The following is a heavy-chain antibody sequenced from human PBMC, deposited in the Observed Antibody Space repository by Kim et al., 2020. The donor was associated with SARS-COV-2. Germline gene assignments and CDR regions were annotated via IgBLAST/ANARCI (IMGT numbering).Heavy chain of an antibody. Sequence: SETLSLTCTVSGGSISSSSYYWGWIRQPPGKGLEWIGSIYYSGSTYYNPSLKSRVTISVDTSKNQFSLKLSSVTAADTAVYYCARLLWYCSSTSCYGTGSYTDSRYYFDYWGQGTLVTVSS. CDR1: GGSISSSSYY. CDR2: IYYSGST. D-gene: IGHD2-2*01. CDR3: ARLLWYCSSTSCYGTGSYTDSRYYFDY. V-gene: IGHV4-39*01. J-gene: IGHJ4*02.